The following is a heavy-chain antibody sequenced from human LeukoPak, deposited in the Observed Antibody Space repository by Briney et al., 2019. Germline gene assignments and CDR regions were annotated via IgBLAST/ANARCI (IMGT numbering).Heavy chain of an antibody. CDR3: AKDLRIRAGVPDY. CDR2: ISSGGGFT. D-gene: IGHD2-8*01. CDR1: GFTFSTYA. V-gene: IGHV3-23*01. Sequence: GGSLRLSRAASGFTFSTYAMSWVRQAPGKGLEWVSTISSGGGFTYYSDSVKGRFTISRDSPKNTLCLQMNSLRAEDTAVYYCAKDLRIRAGVPDYWGQGTLVTVSS. J-gene: IGHJ4*02.